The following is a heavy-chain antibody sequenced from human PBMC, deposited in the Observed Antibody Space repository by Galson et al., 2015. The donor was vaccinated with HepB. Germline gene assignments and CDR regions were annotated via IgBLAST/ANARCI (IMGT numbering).Heavy chain of an antibody. V-gene: IGHV3-64D*06. CDR2: ISSNGGST. CDR1: GFTFSSYA. J-gene: IGHJ3*02. CDR3: VKGVPVVTAINSAFDI. D-gene: IGHD2-21*02. Sequence: SLRLSCAASGFTFSSYAMHWVRQAPGKGLEYVSAISSNGGSTYYADSVKGRFTISRDNSKNTLYLQMSSLRAEDTAVYYCVKGVPVVTAINSAFDIWGQGTMVTVSS.